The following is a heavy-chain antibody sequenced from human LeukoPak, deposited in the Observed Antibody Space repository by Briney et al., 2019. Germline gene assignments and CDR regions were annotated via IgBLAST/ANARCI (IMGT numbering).Heavy chain of an antibody. V-gene: IGHV3-7*01. Sequence: GGSLRLSCAASGFTFSSYWMSWVRQAPGKGLEWVAKIKQVGSEKYYVNSVKGRFTISRDNAKNSLYLQMNSLRAEDTAVYYCAQGGYSMGDYWGQGTLVTVSS. CDR3: AQGGYSMGDY. J-gene: IGHJ4*02. D-gene: IGHD3-22*01. CDR1: GFTFSSYW. CDR2: IKQVGSEK.